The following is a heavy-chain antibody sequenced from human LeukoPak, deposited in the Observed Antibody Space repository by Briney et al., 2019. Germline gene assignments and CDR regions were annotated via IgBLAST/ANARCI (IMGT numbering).Heavy chain of an antibody. CDR3: ARRRYYYDSSGSPGHNWFDP. Sequence: SETLSLTCAVYGGSFSGYYWSWIRQPPGKGLEWIGEINHSGSTNYNPSLKSRVTISVDTSKNQFSLKLSSVTAADTAVYYCARRRYYYDSSGSPGHNWFDPWGQGTLVTVSS. D-gene: IGHD3-22*01. J-gene: IGHJ5*02. CDR2: INHSGST. CDR1: GGSFSGYY. V-gene: IGHV4-34*01.